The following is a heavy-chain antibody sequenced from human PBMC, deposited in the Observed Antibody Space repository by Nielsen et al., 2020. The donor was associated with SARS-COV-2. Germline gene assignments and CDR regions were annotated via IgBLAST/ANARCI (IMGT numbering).Heavy chain of an antibody. D-gene: IGHD3-10*01. CDR2: MNPNSGNT. V-gene: IGHV1-8*01. CDR1: GYTFTSYD. J-gene: IGHJ6*02. Sequence: ASVKVSCKASGYTFTSYDINWVRQATGQGLEWMGWMNPNSGNTGYAQKFQGRVTMTRNTSISTAYMELSSLRSEDTAVYYCARGNYYGSGSYYYGMDVWGQGTMVTVSS. CDR3: ARGNYYGSGSYYYGMDV.